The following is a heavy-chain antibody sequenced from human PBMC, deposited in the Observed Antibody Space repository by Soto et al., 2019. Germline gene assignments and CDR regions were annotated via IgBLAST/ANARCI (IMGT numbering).Heavy chain of an antibody. V-gene: IGHV4-31*03. Sequence: SETLSLTCTVSGGSISSGGYYWSWIRQHPGKGLEWIGCIYYSGSTYYNPSLKSRVTISVDTSKNQFSLKLSSVTAADTAVYYCARWRKYGDYFDYWGQGTLVTVSS. CDR2: IYYSGST. D-gene: IGHD4-17*01. J-gene: IGHJ4*02. CDR3: ARWRKYGDYFDY. CDR1: GGSISSGGYY.